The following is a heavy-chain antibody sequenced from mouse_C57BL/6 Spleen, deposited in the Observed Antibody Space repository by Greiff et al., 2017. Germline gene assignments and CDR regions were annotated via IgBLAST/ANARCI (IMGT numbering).Heavy chain of an antibody. J-gene: IGHJ2*01. D-gene: IGHD2-1*01. Sequence: EVKLVESGPELVKPGASVKISCKASGYSFTDYNMNWVKQSNGKSLEWIGVINPNYGTTSYNQKFKGKATLTVDQSSSTAYMQLNSLTSEDSAVYYCARGTYGNYGLFDYWGQGTTLTVSS. CDR1: GYSFTDYN. CDR2: INPNYGTT. V-gene: IGHV1-39*01. CDR3: ARGTYGNYGLFDY.